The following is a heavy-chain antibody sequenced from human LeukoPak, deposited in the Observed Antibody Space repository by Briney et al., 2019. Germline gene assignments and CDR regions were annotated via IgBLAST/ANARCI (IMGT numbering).Heavy chain of an antibody. J-gene: IGHJ4*02. CDR1: GVSISSYY. D-gene: IGHD3-22*01. CDR2: IYYSGST. CDR3: ERVTGYMIEDYFDY. Sequence: SETLSLTRSVSGVSISSYYWSWLRQPPGKGLEWFGYIYYSGSTNYNPSLKSRVTISVKTSKNQCSLKLRSVTAADTAVYYCERVTGYMIEDYFDYWGQGTLVTVSS. V-gene: IGHV4-59*01.